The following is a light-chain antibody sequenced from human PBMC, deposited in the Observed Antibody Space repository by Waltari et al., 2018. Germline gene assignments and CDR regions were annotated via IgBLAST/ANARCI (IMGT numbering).Light chain of an antibody. CDR1: QSIGKY. V-gene: IGKV3-20*01. CDR2: AAS. Sequence: TQSPGTLSLSPGERATLSCRASQSIGKYLVWYQQKPGQAPRLRMYAASSRATGIPDRFSGSGSGTDFSLTISRLEPEDFAVYYCQKYDRLPATFGQGTKVEIK. CDR3: QKYDRLPAT. J-gene: IGKJ1*01.